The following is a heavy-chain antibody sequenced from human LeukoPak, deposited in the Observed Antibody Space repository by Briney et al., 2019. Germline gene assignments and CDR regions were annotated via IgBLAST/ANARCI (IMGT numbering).Heavy chain of an antibody. CDR2: IYTSGST. Sequence: SETLSLTCTVSGGSISSYYWSWIRQPAGKGLEWIGRIYTSGSTNYNPSLKSQVTMSVDTSKNQFSLKLSSVTAADTAAYYCASSGWPYYYMDVWGKGTTVTVSS. CDR1: GGSISSYY. J-gene: IGHJ6*03. V-gene: IGHV4-4*07. CDR3: ASSGWPYYYMDV. D-gene: IGHD6-19*01.